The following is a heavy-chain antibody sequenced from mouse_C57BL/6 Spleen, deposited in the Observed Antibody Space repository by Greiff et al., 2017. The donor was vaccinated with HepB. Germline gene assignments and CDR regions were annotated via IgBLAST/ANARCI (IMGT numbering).Heavy chain of an antibody. J-gene: IGHJ1*03. V-gene: IGHV5-17*01. Sequence: EVHLVESGGGLVKPGGSLKLSCAASGFTFSDYGMHWVRQAPEKGLEWVAYISSGSSTIYYADTLTGRFTISRDNAKNTLFLQMTSLRYEDTAMYYCVLMDWYFDVWGTGTTVTVSS. CDR2: ISSGSSTI. CDR3: VLMDWYFDV. CDR1: GFTFSDYG. D-gene: IGHD2-3*01.